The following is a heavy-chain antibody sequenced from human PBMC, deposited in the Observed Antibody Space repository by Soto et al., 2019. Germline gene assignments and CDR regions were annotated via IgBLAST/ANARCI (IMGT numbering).Heavy chain of an antibody. CDR3: ARDEGAQFDWYFDL. Sequence: QVQLQESGPGLVKPSQTLSLTCSVSGDSMSSGGYYWNWIRQLPGKGLEWIGYTSYSGSTYYNPSLNSRATISVDTSKNQFSLKLTSVTAADTAVYYCARDEGAQFDWYFDLWGRGTLVTVSS. J-gene: IGHJ2*01. V-gene: IGHV4-31*03. CDR2: TSYSGST. CDR1: GDSMSSGGYY.